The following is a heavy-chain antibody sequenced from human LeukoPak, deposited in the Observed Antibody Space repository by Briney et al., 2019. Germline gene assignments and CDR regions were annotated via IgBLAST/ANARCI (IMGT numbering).Heavy chain of an antibody. D-gene: IGHD5-24*01. V-gene: IGHV4-38-2*02. CDR3: ARVGWLQFLDY. CDR1: GYSISSGDY. Sequence: SETLSLTCTVSGYSISSGDYWGWIRQPSGKGLEWIGSIYHSGSTYYNPSLKSRVTISVDTSKNQFSLKLSSVTAADTAVYYCARVGWLQFLDYWGQGTLVTVSS. J-gene: IGHJ4*02. CDR2: IYHSGST.